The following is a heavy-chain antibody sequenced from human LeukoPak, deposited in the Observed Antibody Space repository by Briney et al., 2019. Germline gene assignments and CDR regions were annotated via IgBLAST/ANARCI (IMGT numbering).Heavy chain of an antibody. CDR1: GGSISSGGYY. CDR3: ARDQSGYYGSGSYGMDV. J-gene: IGHJ6*04. D-gene: IGHD3-10*01. Sequence: PSETLSLTCTVSGGSISSGGYYCRWIRQHPGKGLEWIGYIYYSGSTYYNPSLKSRVTISVDASKNQFSLKLSSVTAADTAVYYCARDQSGYYGSGSYGMDVWGKGTTVTVSS. CDR2: IYYSGST. V-gene: IGHV4-31*03.